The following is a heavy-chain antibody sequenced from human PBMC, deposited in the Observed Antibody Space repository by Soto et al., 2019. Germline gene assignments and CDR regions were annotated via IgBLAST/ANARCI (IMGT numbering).Heavy chain of an antibody. V-gene: IGHV4-4*07. Sequence: SHTLSLTCTVSGGSISSDYWSWIRQPAGKGLEWIGRIYTSENTHYNPSLRSRVSMSLDTSKNQLSLNLSSVTAADTAVYYCAIWVGRSNWNPFASWGQGYLVTVSA. D-gene: IGHD1-1*01. CDR1: GGSISSDY. J-gene: IGHJ1*01. CDR3: AIWVGRSNWNPFAS. CDR2: IYTSENT.